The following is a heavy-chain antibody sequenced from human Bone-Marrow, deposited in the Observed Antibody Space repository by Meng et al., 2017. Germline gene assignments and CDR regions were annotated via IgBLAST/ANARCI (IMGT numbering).Heavy chain of an antibody. CDR1: GYNFPDYY. D-gene: IGHD6-25*01. V-gene: IGHV1-2*06. Sequence: ASVNVSCKPSGYNFPDYYIHWVRRAPGQGLEWMGRINPKSGDTHYAQKFQARVAMTGDTSIRKAYMELSGLRSDDTAMYYCARDEDISAAGKLFGNYWGQGTLVTVSS. CDR2: INPKSGDT. J-gene: IGHJ4*02. CDR3: ARDEDISAAGKLFGNY.